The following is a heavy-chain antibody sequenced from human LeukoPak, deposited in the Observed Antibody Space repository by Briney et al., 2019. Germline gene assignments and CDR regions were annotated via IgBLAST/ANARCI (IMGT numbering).Heavy chain of an antibody. J-gene: IGHJ6*02. CDR2: IYYSGST. D-gene: IGHD2-15*01. V-gene: IGHV4-59*01. CDR1: GGSISSYY. Sequence: PSETQSLTCTVSGGSISSYYWSWTRQPPGKGLEWIGYIYYSGSTNYNPSLKSRVTISVDTSKNQFSLKLSSVTAADTAVYYCARDQKGGSTFYYYYGMDVWGQGTTVTVSS. CDR3: ARDQKGGSTFYYYYGMDV.